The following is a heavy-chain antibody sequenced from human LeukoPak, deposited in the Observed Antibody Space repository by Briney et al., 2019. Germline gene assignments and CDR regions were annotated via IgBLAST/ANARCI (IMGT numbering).Heavy chain of an antibody. V-gene: IGHV3-15*01. Sequence: PGGSLRLSCAASGFTFSHAWMSWVRQAPGKGREWVGRIKSKTDGGTTDYAAPVKCRFTISRDDSKNTLYLQMNSLKTEDTAMYYCTTDHIVVVTAIDDYWGQGPLVTVSS. D-gene: IGHD2-21*02. CDR1: GFTFSHAW. CDR2: IKSKTDGGTT. CDR3: TTDHIVVVTAIDDY. J-gene: IGHJ4*02.